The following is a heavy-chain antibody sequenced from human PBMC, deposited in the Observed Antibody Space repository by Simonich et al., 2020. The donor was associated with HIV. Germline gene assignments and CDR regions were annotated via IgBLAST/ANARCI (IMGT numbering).Heavy chain of an antibody. V-gene: IGHV1-2*02. CDR1: GYTFTAYY. CDR2: VNPNRGGT. J-gene: IGHJ4*02. D-gene: IGHD2-15*01. Sequence: QVQLVQSGAEVKKPGASVKVSCKTFGYTFTAYYMHWVRQAPGQGLGVMEWVNPNRGGTYYVQNGQGRVTMTRDTSISTAYMELRRLGSDDTAVYYCARDACRGGTCSFDYWGQGTLVTVSS. CDR3: ARDACRGGTCSFDY.